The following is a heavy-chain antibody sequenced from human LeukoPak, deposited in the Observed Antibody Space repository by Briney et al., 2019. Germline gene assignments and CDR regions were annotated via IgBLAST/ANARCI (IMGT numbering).Heavy chain of an antibody. V-gene: IGHV3-7*01. D-gene: IGHD6-19*01. Sequence: GGPLRLSCAASGFTFSSYWMIWVRQAPGKALEWVANIKQDGSEKYYVDSVKGRFTISRDNAKNSLYLQMNSLRAEDTAVYYCARDSGWVSSGAFDIWGQGTMVTVSS. CDR2: IKQDGSEK. J-gene: IGHJ3*02. CDR1: GFTFSSYW. CDR3: ARDSGWVSSGAFDI.